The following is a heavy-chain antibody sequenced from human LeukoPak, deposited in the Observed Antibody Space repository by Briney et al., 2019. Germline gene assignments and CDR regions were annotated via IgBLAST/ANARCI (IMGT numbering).Heavy chain of an antibody. CDR3: AKDVFLRWYKETLRGIDY. Sequence: SETLSLTCTVSGGSLSSGGYYWSWIRQHPGKGLEWIGYIFYSGSTYYNPSLKSRVTISVDTSKNQFSLKLSSVTAADTAVYYCAKDVFLRWYKETLRGIDYWGQGTLVTVSS. J-gene: IGHJ4*02. D-gene: IGHD4-23*01. CDR2: IFYSGST. CDR1: GGSLSSGGYY. V-gene: IGHV4-31*03.